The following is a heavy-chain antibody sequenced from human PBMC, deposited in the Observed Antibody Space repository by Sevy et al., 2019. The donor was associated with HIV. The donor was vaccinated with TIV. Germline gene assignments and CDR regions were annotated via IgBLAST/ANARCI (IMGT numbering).Heavy chain of an antibody. CDR2: VSGGGDTT. CDR3: AKGGSTSGYYLNYFAY. V-gene: IGHV3-23*01. CDR1: GFTFNNYA. J-gene: IGHJ4*02. D-gene: IGHD3-22*01. Sequence: GGSLRLSCAASGFTFNNYAMTWVRQAPGKGLEWVSAVSGGGDTTYYADSVKGRFTISRDNSKNTLYLQMNSLRAEDTAVYYCAKGGSTSGYYLNYFAYWSQGTLVTVSS.